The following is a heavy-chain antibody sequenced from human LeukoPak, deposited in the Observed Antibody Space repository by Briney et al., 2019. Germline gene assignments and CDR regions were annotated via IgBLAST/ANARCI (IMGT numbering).Heavy chain of an antibody. J-gene: IGHJ3*02. V-gene: IGHV3-13*01. CDR2: IGTAGDT. D-gene: IGHD2-21*02. CDR3: ARNSVVTDAFDI. CDR1: GFTFSSYD. Sequence: GGSLRLSCAASGFTFSSYDMHWVRQATGKGLEWVSAIGTAGDTYYPGSVKGRFTISRENAKNSLYLQMNSLRAGDTVVYYCARNSVVTDAFDIWGQGTMVTVSS.